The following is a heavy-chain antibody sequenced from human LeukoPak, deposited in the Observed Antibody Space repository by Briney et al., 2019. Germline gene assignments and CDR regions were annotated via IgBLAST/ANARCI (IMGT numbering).Heavy chain of an antibody. V-gene: IGHV3-74*01. Sequence: GGSLRLSCGASGFTFNNHWMHWVRQAPGKGLVWISRINTDGRATDYADSVKGRFTISRDNAKNTLYLQMNSLRAEDTAVYYCGRDVNWNQIDYWGQGSLVTVSS. J-gene: IGHJ4*02. CDR1: GFTFNNHW. CDR2: INTDGRAT. D-gene: IGHD1-20*01. CDR3: GRDVNWNQIDY.